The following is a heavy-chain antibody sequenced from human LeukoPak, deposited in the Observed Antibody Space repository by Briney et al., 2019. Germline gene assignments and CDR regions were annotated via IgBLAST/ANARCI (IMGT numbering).Heavy chain of an antibody. V-gene: IGHV3-23*01. CDR1: GFTFSSYA. CDR2: ISGSGGST. CDR3: ARDGTVDYYYYYMDV. J-gene: IGHJ6*03. D-gene: IGHD1-1*01. Sequence: GGSLRLSCAASGFTFSSYAMSWVRQAPGKGLEWVSAISGSGGSTYYADSVKGRFTISRDNSKNTLYLQMNSLRAEDTAVYYCARDGTVDYYYYYMDVWGKGTTVTVSS.